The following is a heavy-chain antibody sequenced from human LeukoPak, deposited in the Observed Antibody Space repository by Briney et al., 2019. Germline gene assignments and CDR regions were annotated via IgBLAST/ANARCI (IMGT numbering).Heavy chain of an antibody. Sequence: SQTLSLTCAISGDRVSSNSAAWNWIRQSPSRGLEWLGRTYYRSKWYNDYAVSVKSRITIKPDTSKNQFSLQLNSVSPDDTAVYYCTRGRNWGESGFDYWGQGTLVTVSS. CDR3: TRGRNWGESGFDY. CDR2: TYYRSKWYN. D-gene: IGHD7-27*01. J-gene: IGHJ4*02. V-gene: IGHV6-1*01. CDR1: GDRVSSNSAA.